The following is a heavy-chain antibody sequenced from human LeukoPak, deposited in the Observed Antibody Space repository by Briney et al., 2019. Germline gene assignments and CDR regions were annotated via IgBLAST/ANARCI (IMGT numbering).Heavy chain of an antibody. V-gene: IGHV1-69*06. Sequence: ASVKVSCKASGGTFSSYAISWVRQAPGQGLEWMGGIIPIFGTANYAQKFQGRVTITADKSTSTAYMELSSLRSEDTAVYYCASTMVRGVIIRHDYYYYYMDVWGKGTTVTVSS. J-gene: IGHJ6*03. D-gene: IGHD3-10*01. CDR1: GGTFSSYA. CDR3: ASTMVRGVIIRHDYYYYYMDV. CDR2: IIPIFGTA.